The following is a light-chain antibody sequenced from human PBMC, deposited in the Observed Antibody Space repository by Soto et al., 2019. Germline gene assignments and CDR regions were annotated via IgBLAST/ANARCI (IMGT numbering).Light chain of an antibody. CDR1: SSDVGGYNY. CDR3: SSYSSSSTQVV. J-gene: IGLJ3*02. Sequence: QSALTQPASVSGSPGQSITISCTGTSSDVGGYNYVSWYQQHPDKAPKLMIYDVSGRPSGVSNRFSGSKSGNTASLTISGLQADDEADYYCSSYSSSSTQVVFGGGTKVTVL. CDR2: DVS. V-gene: IGLV2-14*03.